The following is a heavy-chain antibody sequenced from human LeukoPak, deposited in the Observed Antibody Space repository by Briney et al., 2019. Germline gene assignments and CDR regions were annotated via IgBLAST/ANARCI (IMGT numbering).Heavy chain of an antibody. CDR2: LNQDGSER. J-gene: IGHJ4*02. CDR1: GFTFTSYW. D-gene: IGHD3-10*01. Sequence: GGSLRLSCVASGFTFTSYWMSWVRQTPGKGLEWVAHLNQDGSERYYVDSVKGRFTISRENVKNSLYLQMNSLRAGDTAVYYCAKCGTGSNFDYWGQGMLVTVSS. CDR3: AKCGTGSNFDY. V-gene: IGHV3-7*02.